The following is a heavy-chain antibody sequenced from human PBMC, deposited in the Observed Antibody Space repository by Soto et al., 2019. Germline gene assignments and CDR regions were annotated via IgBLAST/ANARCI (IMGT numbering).Heavy chain of an antibody. D-gene: IGHD3-10*01. CDR2: IYSGGST. J-gene: IGHJ4*02. V-gene: IGHV3-53*04. CDR1: GFTVSSNY. CDR3: AKLLYGSGFDY. Sequence: EVQLVESGGGLVQPGGSLRLSCAASGFTVSSNYMSWVRQAPGKGLEWVSVIYSGGSTYYADSVKGRFTISRHNSKTTLYLQMNSLRAEDTAVYYCAKLLYGSGFDYWGQGTLVTVSS.